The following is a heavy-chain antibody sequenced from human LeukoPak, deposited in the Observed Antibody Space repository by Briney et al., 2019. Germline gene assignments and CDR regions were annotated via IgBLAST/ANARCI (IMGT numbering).Heavy chain of an antibody. J-gene: IGHJ4*02. D-gene: IGHD6-19*01. CDR2: IRSKAYGGTP. CDR3: TRWRGSDWSAPSFDY. CDR1: GFTFGVYA. V-gene: IGHV3-49*03. Sequence: GGSLRLACTASGFTFGVYAMSWFRQALGKGREWVGFIRSKAYGGTPEYAAAVKGRFTISRDDSKSSAYLQMNSLDTEDTAVYYCTRWRGSDWSAPSFDYWGQGTLVTVSS.